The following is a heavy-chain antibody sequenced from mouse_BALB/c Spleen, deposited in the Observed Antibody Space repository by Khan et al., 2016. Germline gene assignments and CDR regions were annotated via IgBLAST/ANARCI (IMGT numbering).Heavy chain of an antibody. J-gene: IGHJ4*01. D-gene: IGHD2-10*02. CDR2: INTYTGEP. Sequence: QIQLVQSGPELKKPGETVKISCKASGYTFTNYGMNWVKQAPGKGLKWMGWINTYTGEPTYADDFKGRFAFSLETSASTAYLQINNLKNEDTATYVCARSEYGNYYAMDYWGQGTSVTVSS. CDR1: GYTFTNYG. V-gene: IGHV9-3-1*01. CDR3: ARSEYGNYYAMDY.